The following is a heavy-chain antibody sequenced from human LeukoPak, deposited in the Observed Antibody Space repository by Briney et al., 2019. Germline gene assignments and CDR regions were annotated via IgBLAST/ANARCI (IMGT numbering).Heavy chain of an antibody. CDR1: GGSISSGSYY. D-gene: IGHD6-19*01. V-gene: IGHV4-61*01. CDR3: ARGSGWYFY. Sequence: SQTLSLTCTVSGGSISSGSYYWSWIRQPPGKGLEWIGYVYYSGSTNYNPSLKSRVTISVHTSNTQSSLNLNSVTAADTAVYYCARGSGWYFYWGQGTLVTVPS. CDR2: VYYSGST. J-gene: IGHJ4*02.